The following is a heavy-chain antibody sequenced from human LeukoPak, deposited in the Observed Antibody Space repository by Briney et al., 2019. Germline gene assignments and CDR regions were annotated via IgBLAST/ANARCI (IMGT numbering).Heavy chain of an antibody. Sequence: SVKVSCKASGGTFTSYAISWVRQAPGQGLELMGGIIPIFGTANYAQKFEGRVTITADEYTSTAYMELSSLRSKDTAVYYCARDAPRYYDSSGYREQNAFDIWGQGTMVTVSS. CDR1: GGTFTSYA. J-gene: IGHJ3*02. D-gene: IGHD3-22*01. CDR2: IIPIFGTA. CDR3: ARDAPRYYDSSGYREQNAFDI. V-gene: IGHV1-69*13.